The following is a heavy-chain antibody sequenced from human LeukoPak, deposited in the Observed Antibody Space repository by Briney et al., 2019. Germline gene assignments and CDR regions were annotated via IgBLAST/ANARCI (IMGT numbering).Heavy chain of an antibody. CDR3: ARVLLGSWDWFDP. CDR1: GFTFSGHS. J-gene: IGHJ5*02. V-gene: IGHV3-21*01. Sequence: GGSLRLSCATSGFTFSGHSMSWVRQAPGKGLEWVSSITSTATHTYYADSVKGRFTISRDNAKNTLYLQMNSLRAEDTAVYYCARVLLGSWDWFDPWGQGTLVTVSS. CDR2: ITSTATHT. D-gene: IGHD3-10*01.